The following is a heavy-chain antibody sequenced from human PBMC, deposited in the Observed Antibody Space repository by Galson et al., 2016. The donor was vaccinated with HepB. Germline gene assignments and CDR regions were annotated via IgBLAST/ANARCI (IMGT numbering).Heavy chain of an antibody. J-gene: IGHJ4*02. CDR1: GFTSSGSA. Sequence: AVKVSCKASGFTSSGSALHWVRQARGQRPEWIGWIVVGSGNTNYAQKFHERVTITRDMSTRTTYMELSSLRSEDTAVYYCAVEILTGHAHFDYWGQGTLVSVSS. CDR3: AVEILTGHAHFDY. D-gene: IGHD3-9*01. V-gene: IGHV1-58*01. CDR2: IVVGSGNT.